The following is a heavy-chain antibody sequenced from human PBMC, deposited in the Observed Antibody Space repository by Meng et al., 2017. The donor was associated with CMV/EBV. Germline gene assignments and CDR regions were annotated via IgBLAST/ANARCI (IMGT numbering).Heavy chain of an antibody. J-gene: IGHJ6*02. Sequence: ESLKISCTVSGGSISSSSYYWGGSRQPPGKGLEWIGSIYYSGSTYYNPSLKSRVTISVDTSKNQLSLKLSSVTAADTAVYYCASGALGYCSGGSCYPPYYGMDVWGQGTTVTVSS. V-gene: IGHV4-39*07. D-gene: IGHD2-15*01. CDR1: GGSISSSSYY. CDR2: IYYSGST. CDR3: ASGALGYCSGGSCYPPYYGMDV.